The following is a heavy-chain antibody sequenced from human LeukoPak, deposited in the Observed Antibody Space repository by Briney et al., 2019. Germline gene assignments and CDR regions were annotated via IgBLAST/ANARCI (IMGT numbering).Heavy chain of an antibody. V-gene: IGHV4-38-2*02. CDR3: ARVYWVYYFDY. CDR1: GYSISSGYN. CDR2: IYHSGST. J-gene: IGHJ4*02. Sequence: SETLSLTCTVSGYSISSGYNWGWIRQPPGKGLEWIGSIYHSGSTYYNPSLKSRVTISVDTSKNQFSLKLSSVTAADTAVYYCARVYWVYYFDYWGQGTLVTVSS. D-gene: IGHD2-8*02.